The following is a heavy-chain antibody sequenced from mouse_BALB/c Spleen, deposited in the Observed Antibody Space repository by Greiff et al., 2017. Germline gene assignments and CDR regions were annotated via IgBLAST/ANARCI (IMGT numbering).Heavy chain of an antibody. D-gene: IGHD2-14*01. V-gene: IGHV7-3*02. CDR3: AREDYRYYYAMDY. Sequence: EVQLMESGGGLVQPGGSLRLSCATSGFTFTDYYMSWVRQPPGKALEWLGFIRNKANGYTTEYSASVKGRFTISRDNSQSILYLQMNTLRAEDSATYYCAREDYRYYYAMDYWGQGTSVTVSS. J-gene: IGHJ4*01. CDR2: IRNKANGYTT. CDR1: GFTFTDYY.